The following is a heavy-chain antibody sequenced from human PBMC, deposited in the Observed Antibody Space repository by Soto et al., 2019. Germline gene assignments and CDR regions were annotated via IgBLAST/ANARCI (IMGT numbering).Heavy chain of an antibody. J-gene: IGHJ4*02. Sequence: QVQLVESGGGVVQPGRSLRLSCAASGFTFSSYGMHWVRQAPGKGLEWVAVISYDGSNKYYADSVKGRFTISRDNSKNTLYLQMNSLSAEDTAVYYCANGPLVDWGQGTLVTVSS. CDR2: ISYDGSNK. D-gene: IGHD1-26*01. V-gene: IGHV3-30*18. CDR1: GFTFSSYG. CDR3: ANGPLVD.